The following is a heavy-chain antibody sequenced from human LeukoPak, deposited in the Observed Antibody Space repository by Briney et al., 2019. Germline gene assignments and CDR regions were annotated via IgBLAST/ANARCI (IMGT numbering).Heavy chain of an antibody. J-gene: IGHJ4*02. CDR3: TTPGYYDSNGYYYSDY. Sequence: GGSLRLSCAASGFTFSSYEMNWVRQAPGKGLEWVGRIKSKTDGGTTDYAAPVKGRFTISRDDSKNTLYLQMNSLKTEDTAVYYCTTPGYYDSNGYYYSDYWGQGTLVTVSS. V-gene: IGHV3-15*01. CDR1: GFTFSSYE. D-gene: IGHD3-22*01. CDR2: IKSKTDGGTT.